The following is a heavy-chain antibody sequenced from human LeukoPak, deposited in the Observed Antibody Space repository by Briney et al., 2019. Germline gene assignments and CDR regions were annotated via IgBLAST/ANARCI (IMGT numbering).Heavy chain of an antibody. J-gene: IGHJ4*02. Sequence: PGGSLRLSCAASGFTVSSNYMSWVRQAPGKGLEWVSVIYSGGSTYYADSVKGRFTISRDNSKNTLYLQMNSLRAEDTAVYYCARDHAGSSTVTNPGYFDYWGQGTLVTVSS. CDR1: GFTVSSNY. D-gene: IGHD4-17*01. CDR2: IYSGGST. V-gene: IGHV3-66*01. CDR3: ARDHAGSSTVTNPGYFDY.